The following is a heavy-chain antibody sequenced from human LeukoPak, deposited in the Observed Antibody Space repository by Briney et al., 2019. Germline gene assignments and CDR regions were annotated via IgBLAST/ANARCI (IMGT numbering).Heavy chain of an antibody. J-gene: IGHJ4*02. V-gene: IGHV3-48*01. CDR3: ARSSALHLRFLEWLSHDYFDY. Sequence: GGSLRLSCAASGFTFSSYSMNWVRQAPGKGLEWVSYISSSSSTIYYADSVKGRFTVSRDNAKNSLYLQMNSLRAEDTAVYYCARSSALHLRFLEWLSHDYFDYWGQGTLVTVSS. D-gene: IGHD3-3*01. CDR2: ISSSSSTI. CDR1: GFTFSSYS.